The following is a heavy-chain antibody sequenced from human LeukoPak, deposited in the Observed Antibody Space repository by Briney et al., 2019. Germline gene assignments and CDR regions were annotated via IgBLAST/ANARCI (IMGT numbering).Heavy chain of an antibody. CDR3: ARGKGSYYDY. CDR2: ISTNGGST. J-gene: IGHJ4*02. V-gene: IGHV3-64*01. D-gene: IGHD1-26*01. Sequence: GGSLRLSCAASGFTFSSYVMYWVRQAPGKGLEYVSTISTNGGSTYYANSVKGRFTISRDNSKNTLYLQMGSLRDEDMAIYYCARGKGSYYDYWGQRTLVTVSS. CDR1: GFTFSSYV.